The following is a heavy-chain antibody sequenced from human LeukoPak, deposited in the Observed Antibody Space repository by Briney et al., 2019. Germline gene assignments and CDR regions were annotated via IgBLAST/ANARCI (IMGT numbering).Heavy chain of an antibody. D-gene: IGHD6-19*01. CDR1: GGSISSYY. CDR2: IYTSGST. CDR3: VRHSGWYDAFDI. Sequence: KPSETLSLTCTVSGGSISSYYWSWIRQPPGRGLEWIGYIYTSGSTNYTPSLKSRVTISVDTSKNQFSLNLSSVTAADTAVYYCVRHSGWYDAFDIWGQGTMVTVSS. V-gene: IGHV4-4*09. J-gene: IGHJ3*02.